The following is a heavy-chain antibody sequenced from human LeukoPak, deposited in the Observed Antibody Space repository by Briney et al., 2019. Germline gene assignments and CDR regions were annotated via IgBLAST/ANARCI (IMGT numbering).Heavy chain of an antibody. Sequence: QSGGSLRLSCAASGFTFSSYAMSWVRQAPGTGQEWVSAISGSGGSTYYADSVKGRFTISRDNSKNTLYLQMNSLRAEDTAVYYCAKALYPMIVVVMFDYWGQGTLVTVSS. V-gene: IGHV3-23*01. J-gene: IGHJ4*02. CDR2: ISGSGGST. CDR3: AKALYPMIVVVMFDY. CDR1: GFTFSSYA. D-gene: IGHD3-22*01.